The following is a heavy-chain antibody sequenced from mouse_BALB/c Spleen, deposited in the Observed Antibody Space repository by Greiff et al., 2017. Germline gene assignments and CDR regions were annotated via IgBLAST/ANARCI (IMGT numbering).Heavy chain of an antibody. CDR2: IDPYYGGT. CDR3: ARDITTARYWYFDV. CDR1: GYSFTGYN. Sequence: VQLKESGPELEKPGASVKISCKASGYSFTGYNMNWVKQSNGKSLEWIGNIDPYYGGTSYNQKFKGKATLTVDKSSSTAYMQLKSLTSEDSAVYYCARDITTARYWYFDVWGAGTTVTVSS. V-gene: IGHV1-39*01. J-gene: IGHJ1*01. D-gene: IGHD1-2*01.